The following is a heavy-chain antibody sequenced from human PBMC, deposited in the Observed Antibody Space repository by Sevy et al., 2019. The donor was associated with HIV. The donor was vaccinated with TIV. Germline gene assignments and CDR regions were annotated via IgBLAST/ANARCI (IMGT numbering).Heavy chain of an antibody. Sequence: GGSLRLSCAASGFTFNSYAMSWVRQAPGKGLEWVSVISCSGGSTYYGDSVKGRFTISRDNSKNTLYLQMNNLRAEDTAVYYCAKDSGPFGSGYDTFDYWGQGTLVTVSS. J-gene: IGHJ4*02. CDR1: GFTFNSYA. CDR3: AKDSGPFGSGYDTFDY. D-gene: IGHD5-12*01. CDR2: ISCSGGST. V-gene: IGHV3-23*01.